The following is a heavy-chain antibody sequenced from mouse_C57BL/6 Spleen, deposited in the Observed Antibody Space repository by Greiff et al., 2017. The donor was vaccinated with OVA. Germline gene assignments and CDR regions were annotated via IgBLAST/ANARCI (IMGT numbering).Heavy chain of an antibody. V-gene: IGHV5-17*01. CDR1: GFTFSDYG. CDR2: ISSGSSTI. Sequence: EVMLVESGGGLVKPGGSLKLSCAASGFTFSDYGMHWVRQAPEKGLEWVAYISSGSSTIYYADTVKGRFTISRDNAKNTLFLQMTSLRSEDTAMYYCARDYDPFYAMDYWGQGTSVTVSS. CDR3: ARDYDPFYAMDY. D-gene: IGHD2-4*01. J-gene: IGHJ4*01.